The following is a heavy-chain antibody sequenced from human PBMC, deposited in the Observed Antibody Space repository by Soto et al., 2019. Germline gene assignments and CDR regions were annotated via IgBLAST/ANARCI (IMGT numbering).Heavy chain of an antibody. CDR1: GGSISSYY. J-gene: IGHJ4*02. CDR3: AKDMKSGEYDYGWGPFDS. V-gene: IGHV4-59*01. CDR2: IYYSGST. D-gene: IGHD3-10*01. Sequence: SETLSLTCTVSGGSISSYYWSWIRQPPGKGLEWIGYIYYSGSTNYNPSLKSRVTISVDTSKNQFSLKLSSVTAADTAVYYCAKDMKSGEYDYGWGPFDSWGQGILVTVSS.